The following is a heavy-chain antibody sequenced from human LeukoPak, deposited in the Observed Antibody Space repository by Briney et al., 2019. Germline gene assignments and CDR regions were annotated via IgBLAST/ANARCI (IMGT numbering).Heavy chain of an antibody. V-gene: IGHV3-66*01. CDR3: ARGPDTIFGVVIRDYGMDV. Sequence: GGSLRLSCAASGFTVSSNYMSWVRQAPGKGLEWVSVIYSGGSTYYADSAQGRFTISRDNSKNTLYLKMNSLRAEDTAVYYCARGPDTIFGVVIRDYGMDVWGQGTTVTVSS. CDR1: GFTVSSNY. CDR2: IYSGGST. J-gene: IGHJ6*02. D-gene: IGHD3-3*01.